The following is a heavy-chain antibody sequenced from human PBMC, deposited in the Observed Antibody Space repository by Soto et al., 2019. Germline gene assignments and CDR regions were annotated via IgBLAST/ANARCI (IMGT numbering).Heavy chain of an antibody. D-gene: IGHD6-19*01. V-gene: IGHV3-30*03. CDR3: VRDDGWTTWPFTGYFDC. CDR2: ISFDGGIK. J-gene: IGHJ4*02. CDR1: GFSFSTHA. Sequence: QVQLVESGGGVVQPGRSLRLSCAATGFSFSTHAMYWVRQAPGKGLEWVAVISFDGGIKYYADAVKGRFTITRDNSKNTVFLQTNSLRPEDTAVYYCVRDDGWTTWPFTGYFDCWGKGALVTVSS.